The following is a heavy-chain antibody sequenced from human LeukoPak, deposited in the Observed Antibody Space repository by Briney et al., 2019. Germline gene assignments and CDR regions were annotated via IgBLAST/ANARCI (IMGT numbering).Heavy chain of an antibody. CDR1: EPTFGDYD. J-gene: IGHJ6*02. V-gene: IGHV3-13*01. D-gene: IGHD3-10*01. CDR2: IGTAGDT. CDR3: TKARSWHYGVDV. Sequence: GGPWRLPGEASEPTFGDYDRHWVRQTTGKGREWVSAIGTAGDTYYLGSVKGRFTISRENAKNSLYLQMNSLRGGDTAVYYCTKARSWHYGVDVWGQGTTVTVSS.